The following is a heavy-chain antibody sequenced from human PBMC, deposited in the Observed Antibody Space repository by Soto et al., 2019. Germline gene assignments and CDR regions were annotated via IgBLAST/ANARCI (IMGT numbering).Heavy chain of an antibody. D-gene: IGHD3-22*01. J-gene: IGHJ3*02. CDR1: GGTFSSYA. CDR3: ASGSSGYLNAFDI. Sequence: SVKVSCKASGGTFSSYAISWVRQAPGQGLEWMGGIIPIFGTANYAQKLQGRVTITADESTSTAYMELSSLRSEDTAVYYCASGSSGYLNAFDIWGQGTMVTVSS. CDR2: IIPIFGTA. V-gene: IGHV1-69*13.